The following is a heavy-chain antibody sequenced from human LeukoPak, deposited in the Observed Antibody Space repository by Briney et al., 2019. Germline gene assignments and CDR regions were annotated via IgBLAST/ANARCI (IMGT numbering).Heavy chain of an antibody. CDR1: GGSISSSSYY. J-gene: IGHJ4*02. V-gene: IGHV4-39*01. CDR3: ARRDGYEYFDY. Sequence: SETLSLTCTVSGGSISSSSYYWGWIRQPPEKGLEWIGSIYYSGSTYYNPSLKSRVTISVDTSKNQFSLKLSSVTAADTAVYYCARRDGYEYFDYWGQGTLVTVSS. CDR2: IYYSGST. D-gene: IGHD5-24*01.